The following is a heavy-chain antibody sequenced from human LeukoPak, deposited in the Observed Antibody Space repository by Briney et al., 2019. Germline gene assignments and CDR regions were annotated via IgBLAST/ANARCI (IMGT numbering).Heavy chain of an antibody. CDR2: IYTSGST. CDR1: GGSISSYY. J-gene: IGHJ5*02. CDR3: ARDSDILTGYPQGGFDP. D-gene: IGHD3-9*01. Sequence: PSETLSLTCTVSGGSISSYYWSWIRQPAGKGLEWIGRIYTSGSTNYNPSLKSRVSMSVDTSKNQFSLKLSSVTAADTAVYYCARDSDILTGYPQGGFDPWGQGTLVTVSS. V-gene: IGHV4-4*07.